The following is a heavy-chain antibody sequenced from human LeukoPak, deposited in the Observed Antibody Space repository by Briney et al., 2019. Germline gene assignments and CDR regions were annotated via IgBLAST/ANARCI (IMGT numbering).Heavy chain of an antibody. CDR3: ARDSSTAARLGY. CDR1: GYTFTSYY. D-gene: IGHD6-6*01. V-gene: IGHV1-46*01. Sequence: AASVKVSCKASGYTFTSYYMHWMRQAPGQGLEWMGIINPSGGSTNYAQKFQGRVTMTRDMSTSTVYMELSSLSSEDTAVYYCARDSSTAARLGYWGQGTLVTVSS. J-gene: IGHJ4*02. CDR2: INPSGGST.